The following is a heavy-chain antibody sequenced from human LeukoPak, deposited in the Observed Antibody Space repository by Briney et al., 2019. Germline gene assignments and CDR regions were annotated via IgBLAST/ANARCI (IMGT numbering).Heavy chain of an antibody. V-gene: IGHV1-18*01. J-gene: IGHJ4*02. CDR3: ARELRITMVRGVIIKGRSFDY. Sequence: ASVKVSCKASGYTFTSYGISWVRRAPGQGLEWMGWISAYNGNTNYAQKLQGRVTMTTDTSTSTAYMELRSLRSDDTAVYYCARELRITMVRGVIIKGRSFDYWGRGTLVTVSS. CDR1: GYTFTSYG. CDR2: ISAYNGNT. D-gene: IGHD3-10*01.